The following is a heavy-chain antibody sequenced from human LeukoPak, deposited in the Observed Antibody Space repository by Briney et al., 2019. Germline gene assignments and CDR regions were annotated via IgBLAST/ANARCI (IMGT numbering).Heavy chain of an antibody. CDR3: ARDNVAAAGTFDY. J-gene: IGHJ4*02. Sequence: GGPLRLSCAASGFTFSSYSMNWVRQAPGKGLEWVSFISSSSSYIYYADSVKGRFTISRDNAKNSLYLQMNSLRAEDTAVYYCARDNVAAAGTFDYWGQGTLVTVSS. CDR2: ISSSSSYI. CDR1: GFTFSSYS. D-gene: IGHD6-13*01. V-gene: IGHV3-21*01.